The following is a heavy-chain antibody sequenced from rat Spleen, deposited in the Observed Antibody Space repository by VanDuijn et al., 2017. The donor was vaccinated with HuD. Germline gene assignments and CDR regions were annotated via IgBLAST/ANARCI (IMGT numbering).Heavy chain of an antibody. J-gene: IGHJ3*01. CDR1: GFTFSSFP. CDR3: TSHGTRVSRFAY. Sequence: EVQLVESGGGLVQPGRSMKLSCAASGFTFSSFPLAWVRQAPTKGLEWVATISSNGRDTYYRDSVQGRFTISRDNAKSTLYLQMDSLRSEDTATYDCTSHGTRVSRFAYWGQGTLVTVSS. CDR2: ISSNGRDT. V-gene: IGHV5-46*01. D-gene: IGHD1-4*01.